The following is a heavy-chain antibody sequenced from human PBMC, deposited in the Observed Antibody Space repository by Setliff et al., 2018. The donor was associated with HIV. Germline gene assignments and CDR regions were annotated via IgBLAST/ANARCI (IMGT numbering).Heavy chain of an antibody. D-gene: IGHD2-15*01. CDR1: GLNFTLYD. J-gene: IGHJ4*01. V-gene: IGHV3-30*02. Sequence: GGSLRLSCAASGLNFTLYDTHWVRQAPGKGLSWLAVLWSDGNNKKYAASVKGRFTISRDNSQNTLFLEMSSLRSEDTAIYYCAKHRIGAASAVDYWGQGTLVTVSS. CDR2: LWSDGNNK. CDR3: AKHRIGAASAVDY.